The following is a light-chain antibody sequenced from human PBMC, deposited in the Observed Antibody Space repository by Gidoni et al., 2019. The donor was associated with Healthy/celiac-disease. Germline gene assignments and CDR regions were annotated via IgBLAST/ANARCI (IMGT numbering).Light chain of an antibody. V-gene: IGKV2-28*01. CDR3: MQALQTPFT. CDR2: LGS. J-gene: IGKJ3*01. Sequence: DSVMNQSPLSLPVTPGEPASISCRSSQSLLHSNGYNYLDWYLQKPGQSPQLLIYLGSNRASGVPDRFSGSGSGTDFTLKISRVEAEDVGVYYCMQALQTPFTFGPGTKVDIK. CDR1: QSLLHSNGYNY.